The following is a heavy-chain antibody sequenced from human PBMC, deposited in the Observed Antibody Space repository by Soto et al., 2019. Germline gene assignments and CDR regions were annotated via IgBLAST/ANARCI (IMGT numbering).Heavy chain of an antibody. CDR2: VKSDGSTT. V-gene: IGHV3-74*01. CDR3: TCLPLGY. Sequence: EVQLVESGGGLVQPGGSLRLSCAASGFTFSSYWMHWVRQAPGKGLVWVSRVKSDGSTTNYADSVQGRFTISRDNAKNTLYLQMNSLRAEDTAVYYCTCLPLGYWSQGTLVTVSS. J-gene: IGHJ4*02. CDR1: GFTFSSYW.